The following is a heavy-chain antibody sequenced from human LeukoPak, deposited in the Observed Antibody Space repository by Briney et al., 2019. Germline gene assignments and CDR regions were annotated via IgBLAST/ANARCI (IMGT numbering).Heavy chain of an antibody. CDR1: GGTFSSYA. CDR3: AREDIVVVPAAGLRPLYYYYYGMDV. D-gene: IGHD2-2*01. CDR2: IIPILGIA. V-gene: IGHV1-69*04. J-gene: IGHJ6*02. Sequence: EASVKVSCKASGGTFSSYAISWVRQAPGQGLEWMGRIIPILGIANYAQKFQGRVTITADKSTSTAYMELSSLRSEDTAVYYCAREDIVVVPAAGLRPLYYYYYGMDVWGQGTTVTVSS.